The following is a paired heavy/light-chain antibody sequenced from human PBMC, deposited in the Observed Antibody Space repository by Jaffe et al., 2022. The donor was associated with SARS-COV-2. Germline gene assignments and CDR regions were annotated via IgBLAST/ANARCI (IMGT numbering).Heavy chain of an antibody. D-gene: IGHD4-17*01. Sequence: EVQLVESGGGLVQPGGSLRLSCAASGFTFSSYAMSWVRQAPGKGLEWVSAISGSGGSTYYADSVKGRFTISRDNSKNTLYLQMNSLRAEDTAVYYCANVPPNYGGNRYYYYYYMDVWGKGTTVTVSS. CDR1: GFTFSSYA. J-gene: IGHJ6*03. V-gene: IGHV3-23*04. CDR3: ANVPPNYGGNRYYYYYYMDV. CDR2: ISGSGGST.
Light chain of an antibody. CDR3: QQYNNWPWA. CDR2: GAS. Sequence: EIVMTQSPATLSVSPGERATLSCRASQSVSSNLAWYQQKPGQAPRLLIYGASTRATGIPARFSGSGSGTEFTLTISSLQSEDFAVYYCQQYNNWPWAFGQGTKVEIK. V-gene: IGKV3-15*01. CDR1: QSVSSN. J-gene: IGKJ1*01.